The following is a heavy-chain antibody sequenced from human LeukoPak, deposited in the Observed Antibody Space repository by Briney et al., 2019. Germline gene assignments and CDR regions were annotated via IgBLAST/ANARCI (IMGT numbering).Heavy chain of an antibody. Sequence: SVKVSCKASGGTFSRYAVSWVRQAPGQGLEWMGGIIPIFGTANYAQKFQGRVTITTDEATNTAFMELRSLRSEDTAVYYCATFPASGWYIFTFWGQGTLVTVSS. J-gene: IGHJ4*02. CDR2: IIPIFGTA. V-gene: IGHV1-69*05. CDR1: GGTFSRYA. CDR3: ATFPASGWYIFTF. D-gene: IGHD6-19*01.